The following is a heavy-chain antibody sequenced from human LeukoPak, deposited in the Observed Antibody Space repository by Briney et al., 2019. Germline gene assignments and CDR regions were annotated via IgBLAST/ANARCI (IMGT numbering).Heavy chain of an antibody. J-gene: IGHJ4*02. CDR1: GFTFSSYA. CDR3: ARGISAWLLYSGGTFDY. V-gene: IGHV3-30*04. Sequence: GGSLRLSCAASGFTFSSYAMHWVRQAPGKGLEWVAVISYDGSNKNFADSVKGRFTISRDNSKNTLYLQMNSLRAEDTAVYYCARGISAWLLYSGGTFDYWGQGTLVTVSS. D-gene: IGHD3-9*01. CDR2: ISYDGSNK.